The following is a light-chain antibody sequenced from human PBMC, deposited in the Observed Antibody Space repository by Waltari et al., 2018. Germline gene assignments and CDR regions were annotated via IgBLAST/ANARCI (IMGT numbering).Light chain of an antibody. Sequence: QSVLTQPPSASGTPGQRVTISCSGSSSNIGSNSVNWYQQLPGTAPKLLVYGNYQGPSGVPDLVSGSKSGTSASLAISGLQSQDEADYYCAAWDDSLNGVVFGGGTKLTV. CDR1: SSNIGSNS. CDR2: GNY. V-gene: IGLV1-44*01. J-gene: IGLJ2*01. CDR3: AAWDDSLNGVV.